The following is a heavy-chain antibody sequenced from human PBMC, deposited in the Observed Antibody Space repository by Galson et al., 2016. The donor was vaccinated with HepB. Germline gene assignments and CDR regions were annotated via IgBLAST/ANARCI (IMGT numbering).Heavy chain of an antibody. J-gene: IGHJ4*02. CDR1: GYSFTNYW. V-gene: IGHV5-51*01. D-gene: IGHD4-17*01. CDR3: ARGGSTVTTFGYFDY. CDR2: LYPGDSDT. Sequence: QSGAEVKKPGESLKISCKGSGYSFTNYWIGWVRQMPGKGLEWMGILYPGDSDTRYSPSFQGQVTISAAKSISTAYLQWSSLAASDTAMYYCARGGSTVTTFGYFDYWGQGTLVTVSS.